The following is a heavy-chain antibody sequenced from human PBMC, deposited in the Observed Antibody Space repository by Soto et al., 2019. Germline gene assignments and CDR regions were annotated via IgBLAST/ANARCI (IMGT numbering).Heavy chain of an antibody. CDR2: INHSGST. J-gene: IGHJ6*03. V-gene: IGHV4-31*03. Sequence: PSETLSLTCTVSGGSISSGGYYWSWIRQHPGKGLEWIGDINHSGSTNYNPSLKSRVTISVDTSKNQFSLKLSSVTAADTAVYYCARGLQGYYMDVWGKETTVTVSS. D-gene: IGHD4-4*01. CDR3: ARGLQGYYMDV. CDR1: GGSISSGGYY.